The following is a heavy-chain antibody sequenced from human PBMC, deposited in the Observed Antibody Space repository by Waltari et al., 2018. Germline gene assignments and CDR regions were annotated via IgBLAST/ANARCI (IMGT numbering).Heavy chain of an antibody. J-gene: IGHJ4*02. CDR3: AKLPSVFEQPPLDY. CDR2: IYSGGST. Sequence: EVQLLESGGGLVQPGGSLRLSCAASGFTFSSYAMSWVRQAPGKGLEWVSAIYSGGSTYYADSVKGRFTISRDNSKNTLYLQMNSLGAEDTAVYYCAKLPSVFEQPPLDYWGQGTLVTVSS. V-gene: IGHV3-23*03. D-gene: IGHD6-13*01. CDR1: GFTFSSYA.